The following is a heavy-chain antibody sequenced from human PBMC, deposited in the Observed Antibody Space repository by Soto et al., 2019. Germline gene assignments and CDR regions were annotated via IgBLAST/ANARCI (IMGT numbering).Heavy chain of an antibody. V-gene: IGHV4-39*01. J-gene: IGHJ5*02. CDR1: GGSISSSSYY. CDR2: IYYSGST. CDR3: AGHAYDYVWGSSPGIYWFDP. Sequence: SETLSLTCTVSGGSISSSSYYWGWIRQPPGKGLEWIGSIYYSGSTYYNPSLKSRVTISVDTSENQFSLKLSSVTAADTAVYYCAGHAYDYVWGSSPGIYWFDPWGQGTLVTVSS. D-gene: IGHD3-16*01.